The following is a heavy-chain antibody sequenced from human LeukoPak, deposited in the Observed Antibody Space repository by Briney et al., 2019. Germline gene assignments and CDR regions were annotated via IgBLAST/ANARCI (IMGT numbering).Heavy chain of an antibody. D-gene: IGHD4-17*01. CDR3: ARFVTVTDYYYYYYMDV. Sequence: ASVKVSCKASGYTFTSYGISWVRQAPGQGLEWMGWISAYNGNTNYAQKLQGRVTMTTDTSTSTAYMELRSLRSDDTAVYYCARFVTVTDYYYYYYMDVWGKGTTVTISS. CDR1: GYTFTSYG. CDR2: ISAYNGNT. J-gene: IGHJ6*03. V-gene: IGHV1-18*01.